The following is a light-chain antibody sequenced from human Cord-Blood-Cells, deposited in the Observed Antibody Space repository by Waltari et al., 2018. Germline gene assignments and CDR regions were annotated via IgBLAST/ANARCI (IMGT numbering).Light chain of an antibody. J-gene: IGLJ2*01. Sequence: QSALTQPASVSGSPGQSITISCTGTSSDVGGYNYVSWYQQHPGKAPKLMIYDVSKLPSGVSNRVSGSKSGNTASLTISGLQAEDEADYYCSSYTSSSSVVFGGGTKLTVL. CDR1: SSDVGGYNY. CDR3: SSYTSSSSVV. CDR2: DVS. V-gene: IGLV2-14*01.